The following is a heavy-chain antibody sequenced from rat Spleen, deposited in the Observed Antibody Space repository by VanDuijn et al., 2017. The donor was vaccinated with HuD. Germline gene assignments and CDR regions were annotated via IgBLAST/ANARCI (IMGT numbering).Heavy chain of an antibody. CDR3: ARGGILRPLDY. D-gene: IGHD1-6*01. CDR1: GNTFTNFY. CDR2: INTGSGGT. Sequence: QVQLQQSGAELAKPGSSVKISCKASGNTFTNFYLSWIKETPGQGLECIGYINTGSGGTNYNEKFKGKATLTVDKSSNTAFMQLSSLTPDDSAVYYCARGGILRPLDYWGQGVMVTVSS. J-gene: IGHJ2*01. V-gene: IGHV1-43*01.